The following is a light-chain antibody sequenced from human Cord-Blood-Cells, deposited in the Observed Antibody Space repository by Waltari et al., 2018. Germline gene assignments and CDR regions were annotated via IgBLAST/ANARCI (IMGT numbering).Light chain of an antibody. CDR3: SSYTSSSTWV. V-gene: IGLV2-14*01. CDR1: SSDVGGYND. Sequence: QSALTHPASVSGSPGQSITISCTGTSSDVGGYNDVSWYQQQPGKAPKLMIYEVSNRPSGAYKRFSGTKSGNTASLTIAGLQAEDEADYYCSSYTSSSTWVFGGGTKLTVL. CDR2: EVS. J-gene: IGLJ3*02.